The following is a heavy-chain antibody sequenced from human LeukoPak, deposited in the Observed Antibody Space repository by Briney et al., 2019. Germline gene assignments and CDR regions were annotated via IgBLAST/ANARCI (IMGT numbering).Heavy chain of an antibody. Sequence: SETLSLTCDVNDESFSTYYWSWIRQSPGKGLEWIAEISHRGTSTYNPSLQSRVTVSVDASKNHFSLRVKSVIAADTAIYYCARKRRRGYYLNSAFDMWGQGTMVTVSS. J-gene: IGHJ3*02. D-gene: IGHD3-3*01. CDR1: DESFSTYY. CDR3: ARKRRRGYYLNSAFDM. CDR2: ISHRGTS. V-gene: IGHV4-34*01.